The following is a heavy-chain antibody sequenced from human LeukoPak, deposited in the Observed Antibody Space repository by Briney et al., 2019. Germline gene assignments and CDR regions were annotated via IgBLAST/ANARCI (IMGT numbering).Heavy chain of an antibody. CDR1: GFTFSSHA. Sequence: GGSLRLSCAASGFTFSSHAMSWVRQAPGKGLEWVSAISGSGGSTYYADSAKGRFTISRDNSKNTLYLQMNSLRAEDTAVYFCAKDKYYGSGSYYEGYYYYYMDVWGKGTTVTVSS. V-gene: IGHV3-23*01. D-gene: IGHD3-10*01. J-gene: IGHJ6*03. CDR3: AKDKYYGSGSYYEGYYYYYMDV. CDR2: ISGSGGST.